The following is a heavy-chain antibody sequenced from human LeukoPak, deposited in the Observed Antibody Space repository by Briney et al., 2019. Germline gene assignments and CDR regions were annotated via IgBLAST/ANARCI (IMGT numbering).Heavy chain of an antibody. CDR2: FDPVDGET. D-gene: IGHD6-13*01. Sequence: ASVTVSCKVSGYTLTELSMHWVRQAPGKRLEWMGGFDPVDGETINAHKFQGRVTMTEDTSTDTAYMELSSLRSEDTAVYYCATDSLIAAAGTYQGFDYWGQGTLVTVSS. CDR1: GYTLTELS. V-gene: IGHV1-24*01. J-gene: IGHJ4*02. CDR3: ATDSLIAAAGTYQGFDY.